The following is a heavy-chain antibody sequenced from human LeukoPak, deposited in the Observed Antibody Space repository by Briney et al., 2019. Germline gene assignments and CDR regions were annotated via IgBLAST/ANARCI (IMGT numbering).Heavy chain of an antibody. CDR3: ARGSNSLDY. Sequence: TSSETLSLTCTVSGGSISSYYWSWIRQPAGKGLEWIGRIYSSGSTNYNPSLKSRVTMSVDTSKNQFSLMLSSVTAADAAVYYCARGSNSLDYWGQGTLVSVSS. J-gene: IGHJ4*02. CDR1: GGSISSYY. D-gene: IGHD2/OR15-2a*01. CDR2: IYSSGST. V-gene: IGHV4-4*07.